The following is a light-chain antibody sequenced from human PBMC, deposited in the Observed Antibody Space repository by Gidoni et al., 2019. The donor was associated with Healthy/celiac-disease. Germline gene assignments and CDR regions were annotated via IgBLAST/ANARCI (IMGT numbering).Light chain of an antibody. Sequence: SALTQPAPVSGSPGPSITISCTGTSSDVGGYNYVSWYQQDPGKAPKLMIYDVSNRPSGVSNRFSGSKSGNTASLTISGLQAEDEADYYCSSYTSSSTLRVFGGGTKLTVL. CDR3: SSYTSSSTLRV. CDR1: SSDVGGYNY. J-gene: IGLJ3*02. CDR2: DVS. V-gene: IGLV2-14*01.